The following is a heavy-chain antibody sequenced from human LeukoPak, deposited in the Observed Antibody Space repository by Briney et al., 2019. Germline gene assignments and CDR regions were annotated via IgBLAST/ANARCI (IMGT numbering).Heavy chain of an antibody. D-gene: IGHD6-19*01. CDR1: GGSISSSSYY. CDR3: ARVTNSGWTFYYYYYYMDV. J-gene: IGHJ6*03. CDR2: IYYSGST. V-gene: IGHV4-39*07. Sequence: SETLSLTCTVSGGSISSSSYYWGWIRQPPGKGLEWIGSIYYSGSTYYNPSLKSRVTISVDTSKNQFSLKLSSVTAADTAVYYCARVTNSGWTFYYYYYYMDVWGKGTTVAVSS.